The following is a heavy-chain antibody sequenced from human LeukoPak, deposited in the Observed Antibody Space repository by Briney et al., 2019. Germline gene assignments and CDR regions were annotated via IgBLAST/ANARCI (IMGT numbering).Heavy chain of an antibody. CDR2: INPSTGGT. D-gene: IGHD1-26*01. CDR1: GYTFTGYY. J-gene: IGHJ4*02. CDR3: ARDNDLRPIVGATTFPNEFDY. V-gene: IGHV1-2*06. Sequence: GASVKVSCKPSGYTFTGYYLHWVRQAPAQGLEWMGRINPSTGGTNYAQNFQGRVTMTRDASISTAYMELSRLTSDDTAVYYCARDNDLRPIVGATTFPNEFDYWGQGTLVTVSS.